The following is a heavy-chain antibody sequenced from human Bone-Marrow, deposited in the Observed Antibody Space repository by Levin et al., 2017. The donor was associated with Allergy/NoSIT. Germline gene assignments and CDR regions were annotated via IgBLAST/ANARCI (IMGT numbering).Heavy chain of an antibody. J-gene: IGHJ4*02. CDR1: GFTFDDYT. D-gene: IGHD5-24*01. Sequence: HSGGSLRLSCAASGFTFDDYTMHWVRQAPGKGLEWVSLISYDGNKKYYADSVKGRFTISRDNSENTLYLQMSSLRPDDTAVYYCAKDKESIDGWFADYWGQGSLVTVSS. CDR2: ISYDGNKK. CDR3: AKDKESIDGWFADY. V-gene: IGHV3-30*18.